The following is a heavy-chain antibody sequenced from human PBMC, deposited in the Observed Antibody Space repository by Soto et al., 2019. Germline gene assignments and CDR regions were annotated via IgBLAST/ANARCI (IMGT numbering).Heavy chain of an antibody. CDR3: ARDASYYSLWSGYYPSRNGMDV. V-gene: IGHV3-33*01. J-gene: IGHJ6*02. CDR2: IWYDASKK. CDR1: GFTFSSFG. Sequence: QVQVVESGGGVVQPGRSLRLSCAASGFTFSSFGMHWVRQAPGKGLEWVSLIWYDASKKSYGDSVKGRFTISTDNSRNTVYLQMTSVRADDTAVYYCARDASYYSLWSGYYPSRNGMDVWGQGTAVTVSS. D-gene: IGHD3-3*01.